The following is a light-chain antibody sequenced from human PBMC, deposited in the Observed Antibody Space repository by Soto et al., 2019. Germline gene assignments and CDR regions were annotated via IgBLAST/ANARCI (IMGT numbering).Light chain of an antibody. CDR3: QHYNNWPPWT. J-gene: IGKJ1*01. CDR2: RAS. V-gene: IGKV3-15*01. Sequence: DIVMTQSPATLSVSPGERATLSCRASQSISSNLAWYRQKPGQAPRLLIYRASTRATGIPARFSGSGSGTDFTLTISSLQSEDFAIYYCQHYNNWPPWTFGQGTKVEIK. CDR1: QSISSN.